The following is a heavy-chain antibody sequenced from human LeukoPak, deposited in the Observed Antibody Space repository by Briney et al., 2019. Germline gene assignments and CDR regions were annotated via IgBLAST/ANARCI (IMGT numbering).Heavy chain of an antibody. D-gene: IGHD2-2*01. V-gene: IGHV6-1*01. CDR1: GDSVSSNSVT. J-gene: IGHJ5*02. CDR2: TYYRSTWYN. CDR3: ARRLTQYDCFDP. Sequence: SQALSLTCAISGDSVSSNSVTWNWIRRSPSRGLEWLGRTYYRSTWYNDYAVSVRGRITVNPDTSKNQFSLHLNSVTPEDTAVYYCARRLTQYDCFDPWGQGILVTVSS.